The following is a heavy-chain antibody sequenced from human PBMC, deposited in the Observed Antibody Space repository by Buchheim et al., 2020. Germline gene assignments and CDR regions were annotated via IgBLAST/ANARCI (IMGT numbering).Heavy chain of an antibody. V-gene: IGHV4-39*07. J-gene: IGHJ4*02. CDR2: IYYSGST. CDR3: ARGAAPSWGDFDY. CDR1: GGSISSSSYY. Sequence: QLQLQESGPGLVKPSETLSLTCTVSGGSISSSSYYWGWIRQPPGKGLEWIGSIYYSGSTYYNPSLKSRVTISVNTSKNQFSLKLSSVTAADTAVYYCARGAAPSWGDFDYWGQGTL. D-gene: IGHD7-27*01.